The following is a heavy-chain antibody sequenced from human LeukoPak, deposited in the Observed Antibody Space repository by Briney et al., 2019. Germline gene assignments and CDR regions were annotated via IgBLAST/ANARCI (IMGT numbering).Heavy chain of an antibody. Sequence: PGGSLRLSCAASGFTFSDHYMDWVRQPPGKGLEWVGRIRSKANSYTTQYAASVRGRFTISRDDSANSVYLQMNSLKTEDTAVYFCARLHSSTWYIDFWGQGTLVTVSS. CDR1: GFTFSDHY. CDR3: ARLHSSTWYIDF. V-gene: IGHV3-72*01. J-gene: IGHJ4*02. D-gene: IGHD6-13*01. CDR2: IRSKANSYTT.